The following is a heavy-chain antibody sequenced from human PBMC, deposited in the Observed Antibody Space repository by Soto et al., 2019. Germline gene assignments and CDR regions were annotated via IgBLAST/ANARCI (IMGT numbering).Heavy chain of an antibody. D-gene: IGHD3-10*01. CDR2: IIPIFGTA. V-gene: IGHV1-69*01. J-gene: IGHJ6*02. CDR3: ATRAATMGRGVLNYGMDV. Sequence: QVQLVQSGAEVKKPGSSVKVSCKASGGTFSSYAISWVRQAPGQGLEWLGGIIPIFGTANYAQKFQGRVTIAADESTSTAYLELSRLRSEDTGVYYCATRAATMGRGVLNYGMDVWDQGTTVTVSS. CDR1: GGTFSSYA.